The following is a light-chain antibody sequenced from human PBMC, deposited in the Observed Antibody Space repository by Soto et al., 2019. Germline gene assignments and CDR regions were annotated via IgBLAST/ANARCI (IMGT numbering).Light chain of an antibody. CDR2: AAS. CDR3: HHYGRSPYT. J-gene: IGKJ2*01. Sequence: EIVLTQSPGTLSLSPGERATLSCRASQSVSSSYLAWYQQKPGQAPRLLIYAASSRATDIPDRFSGRGSGTDFTLTISRLEPEDFAVYYCHHYGRSPYTFGQGTKLEI. CDR1: QSVSSSY. V-gene: IGKV3-20*01.